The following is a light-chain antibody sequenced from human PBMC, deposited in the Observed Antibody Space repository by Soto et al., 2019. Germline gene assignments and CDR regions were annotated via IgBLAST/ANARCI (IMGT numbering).Light chain of an antibody. J-gene: IGKJ2*01. CDR1: QSISSIY. CDR2: RAS. CDR3: QQYGGSPPYT. V-gene: IGKV3-20*01. Sequence: EIVLTQSPGTLSLSPGERATLSCRASQSISSIYLAWYQQKPGQAPRLLIYRASSRATGIPDRFSGSGSGTDFTLTISRLEPEDFAVYYCQQYGGSPPYTLGQGTKLEIK.